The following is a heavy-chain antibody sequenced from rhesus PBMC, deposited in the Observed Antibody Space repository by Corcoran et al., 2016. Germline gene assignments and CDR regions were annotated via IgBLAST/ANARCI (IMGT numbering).Heavy chain of an antibody. V-gene: IGHV4-173*01. CDR2: ISGSGGST. J-gene: IGHJ4*01. CDR3: ARGVGYSTFDY. D-gene: IGHD5-30*01. Sequence: QLQLQESGPGLVKPSETLSLTCAVSGGSISSNYWSWIRQPPGKGLEWFGRISGSGGSTDYNPSLKSRVSISTGTSKNQFSLRLGSVTAADTAVYYYARGVGYSTFDYWGQGVLVTVSS. CDR1: GGSISSNY.